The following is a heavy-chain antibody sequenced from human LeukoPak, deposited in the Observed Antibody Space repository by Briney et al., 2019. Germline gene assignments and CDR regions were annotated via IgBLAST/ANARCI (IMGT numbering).Heavy chain of an antibody. CDR2: INPNSGNT. J-gene: IGHJ6*02. Sequence: GASVKVSCKASGYTFTSYDINWVRQATGQGLEWMGWINPNSGNTGYAQKFQGRVTITRNTSISTAYMELSSLRSEDTAVYYCARWVVVVAATGEYGMDVWGQGTTVTVSS. D-gene: IGHD2-15*01. CDR3: ARWVVVVAATGEYGMDV. V-gene: IGHV1-8*03. CDR1: GYTFTSYD.